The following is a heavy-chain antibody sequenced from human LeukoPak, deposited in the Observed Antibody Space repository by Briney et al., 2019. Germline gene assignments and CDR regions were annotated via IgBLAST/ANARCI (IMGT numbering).Heavy chain of an antibody. CDR2: IKSKTDGGTP. V-gene: IGHV3-15*01. J-gene: IGHJ4*02. CDR3: TTEAPYCSSTSCYGGFDY. Sequence: GGALRLSCAASGFTFSNAWMSWVRQAPGQELEWVGRIKSKTDGGTPDYDARVTGRFTISRDDSKNTLYLQMNSLKTEHTAVYYCTTEAPYCSSTSCYGGFDYWGQGTLVTVSS. CDR1: GFTFSNAW. D-gene: IGHD2-2*01.